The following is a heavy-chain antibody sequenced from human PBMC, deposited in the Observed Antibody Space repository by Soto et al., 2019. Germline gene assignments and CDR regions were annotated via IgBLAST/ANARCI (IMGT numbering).Heavy chain of an antibody. CDR2: IYHSGST. CDR1: GGSISSGGYS. D-gene: IGHD6-13*01. J-gene: IGHJ5*02. Sequence: QLQLQESGSGLMKPSQTLSLTCAVSGGSISSGGYSWSWIRQPPGKGLEWIGYIYHSGSTYYNPSLKSRVTISVDRSKNQFSLKLSSVTAADTAVYYCAGRQETAAAGGWFDPWGQGTLVTVSS. V-gene: IGHV4-30-2*01. CDR3: AGRQETAAAGGWFDP.